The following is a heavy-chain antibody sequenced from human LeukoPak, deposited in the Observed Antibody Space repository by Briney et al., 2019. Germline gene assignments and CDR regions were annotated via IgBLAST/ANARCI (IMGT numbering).Heavy chain of an antibody. Sequence: SETLSLTCTVSGGSISSSGYYWNWIRQPPGKGLEWIGTIYYSGSTYYSPFLTRRVTISLDTSKNQFSLKLSSVTAADTAVYYCARDILATSIAAPYYWGQGTLVTVSS. CDR1: GGSISSSGYY. D-gene: IGHD6-13*01. J-gene: IGHJ4*02. CDR3: ARDILATSIAAPYY. CDR2: IYYSGST. V-gene: IGHV4-39*07.